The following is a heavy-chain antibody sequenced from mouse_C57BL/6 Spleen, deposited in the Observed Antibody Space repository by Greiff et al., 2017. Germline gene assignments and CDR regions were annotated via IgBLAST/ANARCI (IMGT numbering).Heavy chain of an antibody. V-gene: IGHV1-52*01. CDR1: GYTFTSYW. Sequence: QVQLKQPGAELVRPGSSVKLSCKASGYTFTSYWMHWVKQRPIQGLEWIGNIDPSDSETHYNQKFKDKATLTVDKSSSTAYMQLSSLTSEDSAVYYCARVVTGWYFDVWGTGTTVTVSS. J-gene: IGHJ1*03. D-gene: IGHD2-3*01. CDR3: ARVVTGWYFDV. CDR2: IDPSDSET.